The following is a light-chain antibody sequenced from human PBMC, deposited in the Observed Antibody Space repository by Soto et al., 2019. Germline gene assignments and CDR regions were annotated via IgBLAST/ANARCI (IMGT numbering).Light chain of an antibody. CDR1: QGIRND. V-gene: IGKV1-6*01. Sequence: IQLTQSPSSLSAYVGDSFTITCRASQGIRNDLGWYQQKPGKAPKLLIYAASSLQSGVPSRFSGSASGTDFTLTISSLQPEDFATYYCLQDYNYPWTFGQGTKV. J-gene: IGKJ1*01. CDR3: LQDYNYPWT. CDR2: AAS.